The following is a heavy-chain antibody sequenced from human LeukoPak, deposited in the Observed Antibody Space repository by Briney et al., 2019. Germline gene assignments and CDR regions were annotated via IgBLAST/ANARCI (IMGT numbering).Heavy chain of an antibody. Sequence: NPSETLSLTCTVSDGSISSYYWTWIRQPPGKGLEWIGYIYYSGSTNYNPSLKSRVTISVDTSKNQFSLKLSSVTAADTAVYYCARDSYYYDSSGYSSRRAFDIWGQGTMVTVSS. J-gene: IGHJ3*02. CDR2: IYYSGST. V-gene: IGHV4-59*01. CDR3: ARDSYYYDSSGYSSRRAFDI. CDR1: DGSISSYY. D-gene: IGHD3-22*01.